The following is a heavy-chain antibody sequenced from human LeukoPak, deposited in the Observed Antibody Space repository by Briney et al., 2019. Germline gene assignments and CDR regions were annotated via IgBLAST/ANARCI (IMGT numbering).Heavy chain of an antibody. CDR2: IKSKTDGGTT. CDR3: TTDIEGVAAAGGLDY. V-gene: IGHV3-15*07. J-gene: IGHJ4*02. Sequence: GGSLRLSCAASGFTFSNAWMNWVRQAPGKGLEWVGRIKSKTDGGTTDYAAPVKGRFTISRDDSKNTLYLQMNSLKTEDTAVYHCTTDIEGVAAAGGLDYWGQGTLVTASS. D-gene: IGHD6-13*01. CDR1: GFTFSNAW.